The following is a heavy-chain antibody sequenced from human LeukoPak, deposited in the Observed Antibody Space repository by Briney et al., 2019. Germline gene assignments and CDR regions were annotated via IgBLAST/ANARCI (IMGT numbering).Heavy chain of an antibody. CDR1: GYTFTGYY. CDR2: INPNSGGT. CDR3: ARPDYAELPFDY. V-gene: IGHV1-2*02. D-gene: IGHD4-17*01. Sequence: GASVKVSCKASGYTFTGYYMHWVRQAPGQGLEGMGWINPNSGGTNYAQKFQGRVTMTRDTSISTDYMELSRLRSDDTAVYYCARPDYAELPFDYWGQGTLVTVSS. J-gene: IGHJ4*02.